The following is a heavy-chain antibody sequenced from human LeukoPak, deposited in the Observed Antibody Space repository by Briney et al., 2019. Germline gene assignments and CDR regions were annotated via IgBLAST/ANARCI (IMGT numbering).Heavy chain of an antibody. CDR1: GGSISSSSYY. CDR2: IYYSGST. Sequence: PSETLSLTCTVSGGSISSSSYYWGWIRQPPGKGLEWIGSIYYSGSTYYNPSLKSRVTISVDTSKNQFSLKLSSVTAADTAVYYCARGKEYCSSTSCHPHYYYMDVWGKGTTVTVSS. J-gene: IGHJ6*03. CDR3: ARGKEYCSSTSCHPHYYYMDV. V-gene: IGHV4-39*01. D-gene: IGHD2-2*01.